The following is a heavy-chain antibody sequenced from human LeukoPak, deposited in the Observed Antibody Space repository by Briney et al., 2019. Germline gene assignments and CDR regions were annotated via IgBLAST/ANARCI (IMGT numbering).Heavy chain of an antibody. CDR1: GGSFSGYY. CDR2: INHSGST. Sequence: SETLSLTCAVYGGSFSGYYWSWIRQPPGKGLEWIGEINHSGSTNYNASLKSRVTISVDTPNTHFSVKPSSVTAAQTAVYYCARARRKWLPSQYFDYWGQGTLVTVSS. V-gene: IGHV4-34*01. J-gene: IGHJ4*02. CDR3: ARARRKWLPSQYFDY. D-gene: IGHD5-24*01.